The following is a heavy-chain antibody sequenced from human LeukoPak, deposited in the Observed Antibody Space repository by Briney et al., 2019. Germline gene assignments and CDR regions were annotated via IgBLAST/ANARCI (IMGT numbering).Heavy chain of an antibody. J-gene: IGHJ4*02. CDR1: GVTFCSYG. V-gene: IGHV3-30*02. Sequence: PGGSLRLSCAASGVTFCSYGMHGGRPAPGGGLGWVAFIRYAGSNNYYADSVKGRFTISRDNSKNPLYLQMNSLRAEDTAVYYCAKGLSGVAEAEPGDYWGQGTLVTVSS. CDR2: IRYAGSNN. D-gene: IGHD6-19*01. CDR3: AKGLSGVAEAEPGDY.